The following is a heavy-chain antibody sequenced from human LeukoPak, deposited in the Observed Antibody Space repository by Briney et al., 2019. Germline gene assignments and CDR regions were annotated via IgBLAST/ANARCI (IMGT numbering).Heavy chain of an antibody. Sequence: PSETLSLTCAVSGGSISSSNWWSWVRQPPGKGLEWIGEIYHSGSTNYNPSLKSRVTISVDKSKNQFSLKLSSVTAADTAVYYCARSTFGSGSYYPGDAFDIWGQGTMVTVSS. D-gene: IGHD3-10*01. CDR1: GGSISSSNW. CDR3: ARSTFGSGSYYPGDAFDI. V-gene: IGHV4-4*02. CDR2: IYHSGST. J-gene: IGHJ3*02.